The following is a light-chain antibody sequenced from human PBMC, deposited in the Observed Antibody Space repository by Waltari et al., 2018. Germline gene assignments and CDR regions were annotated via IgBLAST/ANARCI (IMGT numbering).Light chain of an antibody. V-gene: IGLV3-19*01. CDR1: SLRSSY. CDR2: DKN. CDR3: HSRDASGVAGS. Sequence: SSELTQDPAVSVAMGQTVRITCPGDSLRSSYAHRYPQRPGQAPILVRYDKNNRPSGVPDRFSGSSSHNTGSLTITGAQAEDEASYYCHSRDASGVAGSFGGGTKLTVL. J-gene: IGLJ2*01.